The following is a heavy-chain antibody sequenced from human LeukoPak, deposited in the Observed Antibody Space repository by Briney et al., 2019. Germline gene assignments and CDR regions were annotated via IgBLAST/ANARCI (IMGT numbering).Heavy chain of an antibody. D-gene: IGHD1-14*01. J-gene: IGHJ6*03. CDR1: GESISPYS. CDR3: ARAYEITGATAYYYYYHYMDV. V-gene: IGHV4-34*10. Sequence: SETLSLTCAVYGESISPYSWTWVRQPPGKGLEWIGDVSHSGRAKYKSSLTSRIRISVDTSENQIALQLTSLTAADTAIYYCARAYEITGATAYYYYYHYMDVWGKGTPVTVSS. CDR2: VSHSGRA.